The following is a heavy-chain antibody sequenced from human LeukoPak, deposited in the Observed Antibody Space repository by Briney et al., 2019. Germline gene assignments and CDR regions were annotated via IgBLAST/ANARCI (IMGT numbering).Heavy chain of an antibody. J-gene: IGHJ3*02. D-gene: IGHD5-12*01. CDR1: GFTFSSYA. V-gene: IGHV3-23*01. Sequence: GGSLRLSCAASGFTFSSYAMSWVRQAPGKGLEWVSAISGSGGSTYYADSVKGRLTISRDNSKNTLYLQMNSLRAEDTAVYYCAKAQLRTIVALDAFDIWGQGTMVTVSS. CDR2: ISGSGGST. CDR3: AKAQLRTIVALDAFDI.